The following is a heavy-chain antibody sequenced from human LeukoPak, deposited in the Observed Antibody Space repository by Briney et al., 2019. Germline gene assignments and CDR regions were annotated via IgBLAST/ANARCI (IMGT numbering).Heavy chain of an antibody. CDR1: GFTFSSYA. V-gene: IGHV3-30-3*01. CDR2: ISYDGSNK. CDR3: AKDYGYYDSSGYYYAFDY. J-gene: IGHJ4*02. D-gene: IGHD3-22*01. Sequence: GGSLRLSCAASGFTFSSYAMHWVRQAPGKGLEWVAVISYDGSNKYYADSVKGRFTISRDNSKNTLYLQMNSLRAEDTAVYYCAKDYGYYDSSGYYYAFDYWGQGTLVTVSS.